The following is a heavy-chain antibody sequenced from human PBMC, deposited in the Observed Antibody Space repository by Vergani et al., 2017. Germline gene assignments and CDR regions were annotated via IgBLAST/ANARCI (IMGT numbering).Heavy chain of an antibody. V-gene: IGHV3-30*03. CDR3: ARGYYYDSSALMF. CDR1: GFTFSSYG. D-gene: IGHD3-22*01. J-gene: IGHJ1*01. Sequence: VQLVESGGGVVQPGRSLRLSCAASGFTFSSYGMHWVRQAPGKGLEWVAVISYDGSNKYYADSVKGRFTISRDNSKNTLYLQMNSLRAEDTAVYYCARGYYYDSSALMFGGQGTLVTVSS. CDR2: ISYDGSNK.